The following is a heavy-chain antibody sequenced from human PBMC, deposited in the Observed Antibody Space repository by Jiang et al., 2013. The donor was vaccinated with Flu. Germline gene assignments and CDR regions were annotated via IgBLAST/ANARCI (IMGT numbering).Heavy chain of an antibody. CDR3: ARAFDY. J-gene: IGHJ4*02. Sequence: APGQGLEWMGWINNYNGNTNYAQKFQGRVLMTTDTSTSTAYMELKSLISDDTAVYFCARAFDYWGQGTLVTVSS. CDR2: INNYNGNT. V-gene: IGHV1-18*01.